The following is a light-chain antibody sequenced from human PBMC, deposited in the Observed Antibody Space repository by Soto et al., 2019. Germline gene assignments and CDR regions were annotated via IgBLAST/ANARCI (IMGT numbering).Light chain of an antibody. CDR1: SSNIGSNT. CDR2: NNN. CDR3: AAWDDSLKVVI. Sequence: QSVVTQPPSASGTPGQRVTMSCSGSSSNIGSNTVNWYRQLPGTAPELLIYNNNQRPSGVPDRFSGSKSGTSASLAISGLQSDDEADYYCAAWDDSLKVVIFGGGTKLTVL. V-gene: IGLV1-44*01. J-gene: IGLJ2*01.